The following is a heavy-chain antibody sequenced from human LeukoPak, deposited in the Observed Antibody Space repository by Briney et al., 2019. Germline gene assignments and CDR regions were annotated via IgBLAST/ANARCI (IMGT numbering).Heavy chain of an antibody. Sequence: SQTLSLTCTVSGGSISSGDYYWSWIRQPPGKALEWIGYIYYSGSTYYNPSLKSRVTISIDTSKNQFSLKLSSVTAADTAVYYCARERGYSRSQYFQHWGQGTLVTVSS. CDR2: IYYSGST. J-gene: IGHJ1*01. D-gene: IGHD6-13*01. V-gene: IGHV4-30-4*01. CDR1: GGSISSGDYY. CDR3: ARERGYSRSQYFQH.